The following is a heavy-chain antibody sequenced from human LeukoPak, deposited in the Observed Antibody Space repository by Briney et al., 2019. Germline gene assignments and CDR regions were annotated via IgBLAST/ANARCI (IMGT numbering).Heavy chain of an antibody. Sequence: SETLSLTCAVYGGSFSGYYWSWIRQPPGKGLEWIGEVNHSGSTNYNPSLKSRLTISVDTSNNQFSLKLSSVTAADTAVYYCAKNKGSAPPRPHDYWGQGTLITVSS. V-gene: IGHV4-34*01. CDR2: VNHSGST. CDR3: AKNKGSAPPRPHDY. J-gene: IGHJ4*02. CDR1: GGSFSGYY. D-gene: IGHD6-25*01.